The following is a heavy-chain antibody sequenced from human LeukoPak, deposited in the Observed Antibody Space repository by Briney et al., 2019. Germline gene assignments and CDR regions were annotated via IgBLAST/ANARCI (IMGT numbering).Heavy chain of an antibody. Sequence: SQTLSLTCTVSGGSISSGSYYWSWIRQPAGKGLEWIGRIYTSGSTNYNPSLTSRVTISVDTSKNQFSLKLSSVTAADTAVYYCASEYRYGSGSSRNYFDYWGQGTLVTVSS. CDR2: IYTSGST. V-gene: IGHV4-61*02. J-gene: IGHJ4*02. D-gene: IGHD3-10*01. CDR3: ASEYRYGSGSSRNYFDY. CDR1: GGSISSGSYY.